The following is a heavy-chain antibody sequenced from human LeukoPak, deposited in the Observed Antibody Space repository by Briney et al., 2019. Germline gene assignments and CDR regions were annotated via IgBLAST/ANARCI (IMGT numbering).Heavy chain of an antibody. CDR2: INNNGGAT. V-gene: IGHV3-64D*06. Sequence: GGSLRLSCSASGFTFSSYSMDWVRQAPGKGPEYVSGINNNGGATQYVDSVKGRFTISRDNSKNTVYLQMGSLRPEDTAVYYCVKAKVGATFDSWGQGTLVTVSS. CDR3: VKAKVGATFDS. J-gene: IGHJ4*02. CDR1: GFTFSSYS. D-gene: IGHD1-26*01.